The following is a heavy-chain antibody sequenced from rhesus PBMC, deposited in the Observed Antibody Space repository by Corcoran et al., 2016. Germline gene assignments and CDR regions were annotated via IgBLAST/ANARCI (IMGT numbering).Heavy chain of an antibody. D-gene: IGHD2-21*01. V-gene: IGHV4-169*01. CDR3: ARVPRVVGCTGSGCYGDFDY. Sequence: QLQLQESGPGLVTPSETLSVTCAVSGGSISSSYWSRTRQAPGKRLAWIGYIHGSSNSTHYNPSLNSRVTLSVDTSKNQLSLKLNSGTNADTAVYYCARVPRVVGCTGSGCYGDFDYWGQGVLVTVSS. CDR1: GGSISSSY. J-gene: IGHJ4*01. CDR2: IHGSSNST.